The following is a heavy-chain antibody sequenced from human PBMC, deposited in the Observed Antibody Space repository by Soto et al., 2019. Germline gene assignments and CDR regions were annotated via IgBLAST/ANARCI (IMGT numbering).Heavy chain of an antibody. CDR1: GCRFSGYG. V-gene: IGHV1-18*01. J-gene: IGHJ3*02. CDR2: ISAYNGNT. D-gene: IGHD5-12*01. CDR3: ARDGDGYNSGAFDT. Sequence: ASVKVSCEGSGCRFSGYGIRGVGQAPGQGLEWMGWISAYNGNTNYAQKLQGRVTKTTDTSTSTAYMELRSLRSDDTAVYYCARDGDGYNSGAFDTWGQGPMVTAS.